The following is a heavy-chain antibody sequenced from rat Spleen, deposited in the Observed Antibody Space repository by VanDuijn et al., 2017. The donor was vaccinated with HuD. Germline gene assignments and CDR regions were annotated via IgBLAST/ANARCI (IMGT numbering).Heavy chain of an antibody. J-gene: IGHJ2*01. CDR2: ISTGGGST. Sequence: EVQLVESGGGLVQPGRSLKFSCAASGFTFSDYAMAWVRQAPKKGLAWVASISTGGGSTHYRDSVKGRFTISRDNAENTVYLQMYSLRSEDTATYYCAVSGYGYWGQGVMVTVSS. CDR1: GFTFSDYA. CDR3: AVSGYGY. D-gene: IGHD4-3*01. V-gene: IGHV5S23*01.